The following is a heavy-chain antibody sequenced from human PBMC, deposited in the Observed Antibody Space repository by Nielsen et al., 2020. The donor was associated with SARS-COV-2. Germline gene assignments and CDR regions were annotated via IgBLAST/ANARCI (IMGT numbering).Heavy chain of an antibody. J-gene: IGHJ4*02. V-gene: IGHV3-21*01. CDR1: GFTFSSYS. D-gene: IGHD3-3*01. Sequence: GGSLRLSCAASGFTFSSYSMNWVRQAAGKGLEWVSSNNSSNNYISYADSLKGRFTISRDNAKNSLYLQMNSLRAEDTAVYYCARARTDFWSGYYNDYWGQGTLVTVSS. CDR2: NNSSNNYI. CDR3: ARARTDFWSGYYNDY.